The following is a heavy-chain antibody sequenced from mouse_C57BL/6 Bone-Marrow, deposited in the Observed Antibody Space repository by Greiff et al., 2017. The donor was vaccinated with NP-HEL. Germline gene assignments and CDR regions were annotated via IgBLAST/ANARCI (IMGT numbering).Heavy chain of an antibody. CDR1: GYTFTSYW. CDR3: AMPLYDYDDAMDY. J-gene: IGHJ4*01. Sequence: QVQLQQPGAELVKPGASVKVSCKASGYTFTSYWMHWVKQRPGQGLEWIGRIHPSDSDTNYNQKFKGKATLTVDKSSSTAYMQLSGLTSEDSAVYYCAMPLYDYDDAMDYWGQGTSVTVSS. CDR2: IHPSDSDT. D-gene: IGHD2-4*01. V-gene: IGHV1-74*01.